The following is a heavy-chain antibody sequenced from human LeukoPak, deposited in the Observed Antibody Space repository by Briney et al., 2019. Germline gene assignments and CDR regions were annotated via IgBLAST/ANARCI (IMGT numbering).Heavy chain of an antibody. CDR2: IQNDATQE. V-gene: IGHV3-30*02. CDR1: GFTFSGYG. Sequence: GRSLRLSCAASGFTFSGYGMHWVRQPPGKGMDWVAFIQNDATQEYYADSVRGRFTISRDNSRNTLFLEMYSLTTEDTAMYFCARDLHPWAGDYWGQGTLVTVSS. CDR3: ARDLHPWAGDY. J-gene: IGHJ4*02.